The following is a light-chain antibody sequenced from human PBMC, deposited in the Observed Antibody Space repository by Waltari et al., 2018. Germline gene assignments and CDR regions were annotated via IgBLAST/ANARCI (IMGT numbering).Light chain of an antibody. CDR2: WAS. J-gene: IGKJ2*01. CDR1: QSVLFTSNNKNY. V-gene: IGKV4-1*01. CDR3: QQYYSTPS. Sequence: DIVMTQSPDSLAVYLGERANINCKSSQSVLFTSNNKNYLAWYQQKPGQPPKLLIYWASTRDSGVPDRFSGSGSGTDFSLTISSLQAEDVAVYYCQQYYSTPSFGQGTKLAI.